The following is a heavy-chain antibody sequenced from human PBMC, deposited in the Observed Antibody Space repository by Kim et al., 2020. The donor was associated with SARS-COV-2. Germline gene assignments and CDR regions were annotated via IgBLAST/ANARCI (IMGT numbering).Heavy chain of an antibody. Sequence: NPSLKSRVTTSVDTSKKQFSLKLSSVTAADTAVYYCARGTDSSGWPAFDYWGQGTLVTVSS. D-gene: IGHD6-19*01. J-gene: IGHJ4*02. V-gene: IGHV4-59*09. CDR3: ARGTDSSGWPAFDY.